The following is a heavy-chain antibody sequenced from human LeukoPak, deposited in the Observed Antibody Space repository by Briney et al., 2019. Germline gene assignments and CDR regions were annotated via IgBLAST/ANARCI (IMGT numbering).Heavy chain of an antibody. CDR2: IYHSGST. Sequence: SETLSLTCTVSGYSISSGYYWGWIRQPPGKGLEWIGSIYHSGSTYYNPSLKSRVTISVDTSKNQFSLKLSSVTAADTAVYYCARGQYSSGWYLLVFDYWGQGTLVTVSS. CDR3: ARGQYSSGWYLLVFDY. D-gene: IGHD6-19*01. V-gene: IGHV4-38-2*02. CDR1: GYSISSGYY. J-gene: IGHJ4*02.